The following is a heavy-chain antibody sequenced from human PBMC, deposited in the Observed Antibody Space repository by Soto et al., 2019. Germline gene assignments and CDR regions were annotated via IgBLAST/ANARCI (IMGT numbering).Heavy chain of an antibody. V-gene: IGHV3-30*18. CDR3: AKVALNYYGMDV. J-gene: IGHJ6*02. CDR1: GCTFSNYG. CDR2: ISYDGSNK. Sequence: GGSVSLSWASSGCTFSNYGMHWVLQAPGKGLEWVAVISYDGSNKYYADSVKGRFTISRDNSKNTLYLQMNSLRAEDTAVYYCAKVALNYYGMDVWGQGTTVTVSS.